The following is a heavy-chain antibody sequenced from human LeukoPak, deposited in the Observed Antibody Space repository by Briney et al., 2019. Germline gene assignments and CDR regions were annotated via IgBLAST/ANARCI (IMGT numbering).Heavy chain of an antibody. CDR1: GFTFSSYG. V-gene: IGHV3-30*02. J-gene: IGHJ6*03. CDR3: AKVAATSPYYYMDV. CDR2: IRYDGSNK. Sequence: SGGSLRLSCAASGFTFSSYGMHWVRQAPGKGLEWVAFIRYDGSNKYYADSVKGRFTISRDNSKNTLYLQMNSLRAEDTAVYYCAKVAATSPYYYMDVWGKGTTVTVSS. D-gene: IGHD2-15*01.